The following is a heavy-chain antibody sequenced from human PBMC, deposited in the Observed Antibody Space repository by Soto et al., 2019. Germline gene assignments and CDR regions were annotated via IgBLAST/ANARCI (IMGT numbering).Heavy chain of an antibody. CDR1: GYTLTELS. D-gene: IGHD6-19*01. CDR3: ATDLLYGREQWLAGAEYFQH. J-gene: IGHJ1*01. V-gene: IGHV1-24*01. Sequence: QVQLVQSGAEVKKPGASVKVSCKVSGYTLTELSMHWVRQAPGKGLEWMGGFDPEDGETIYAQKFQGRVTMTEDTSTDTAYMELSSLRSEDTAVYYCATDLLYGREQWLAGAEYFQHWGQGTLVTVSS. CDR2: FDPEDGET.